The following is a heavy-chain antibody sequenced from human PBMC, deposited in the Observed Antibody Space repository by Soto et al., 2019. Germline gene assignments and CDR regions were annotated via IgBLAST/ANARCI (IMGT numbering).Heavy chain of an antibody. CDR1: GYTFTSYA. J-gene: IGHJ5*02. D-gene: IGHD3-10*01. CDR2: INAGNGNT. V-gene: IGHV1-3*01. Sequence: ASVKVSCKASGYTFTSYAMHWVRQAPGQRLEWMGWINAGNGNTKYSQKFQGRVTITRDTSASTAYMELSSLRSEDTAVYYCARDSEWFGELYWFDPWGQGTLVTV. CDR3: ARDSEWFGELYWFDP.